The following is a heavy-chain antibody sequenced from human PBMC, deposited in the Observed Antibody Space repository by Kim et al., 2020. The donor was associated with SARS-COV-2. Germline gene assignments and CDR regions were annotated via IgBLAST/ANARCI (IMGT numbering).Heavy chain of an antibody. CDR1: GFSLNTYGMG. V-gene: IGHV2-5*02. CDR2: IYWDGDT. CDR3: AHRRAAAGPYHFDD. D-gene: IGHD6-13*01. Sequence: SGPTLVKPTQTLTLTCSFSGFSLNTYGMGVGWIRQPPGKALEWLALIYWDGDTRYSPPLRSKLTITKDTSRNQVVLAVTNLDPLDTGTYYCAHRRAAAGPYHFDDWGQGALVTVSS. J-gene: IGHJ4*02.